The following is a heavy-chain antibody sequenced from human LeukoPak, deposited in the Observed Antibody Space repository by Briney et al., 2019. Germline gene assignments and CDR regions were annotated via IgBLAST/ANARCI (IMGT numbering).Heavy chain of an antibody. CDR3: ARGSPSSNNCFDY. CDR1: GFTFSIYS. Sequence: PGGSLRPSCAASGFTFSIYSINWVRQAPGKGLEWVSFITGNSNYIYYADSVKGRFTISRDNAKNSLYLQMNSLRAEDTAVYYCARGSPSSNNCFDYWGQGTLVTVSP. V-gene: IGHV3-21*01. CDR2: ITGNSNYI. J-gene: IGHJ4*02. D-gene: IGHD2-2*01.